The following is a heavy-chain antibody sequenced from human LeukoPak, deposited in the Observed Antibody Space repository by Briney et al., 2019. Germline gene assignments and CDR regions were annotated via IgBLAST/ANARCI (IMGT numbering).Heavy chain of an antibody. CDR3: ARNRAAAGPYYFDY. D-gene: IGHD6-13*01. J-gene: IGHJ4*02. CDR2: ISSSSSYI. Sequence: GGSLRLSCAASGFTFSSYSMNWVRQAPGKGLDWVSSISSSSSYIYYADSVKGRFTISRDNAKNSLYLQMNSLRAEDTAVYYCARNRAAAGPYYFDYWGQGTLVTVSS. CDR1: GFTFSSYS. V-gene: IGHV3-21*01.